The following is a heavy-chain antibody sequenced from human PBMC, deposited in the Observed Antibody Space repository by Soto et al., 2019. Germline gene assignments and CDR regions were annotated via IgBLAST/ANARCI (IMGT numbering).Heavy chain of an antibody. J-gene: IGHJ4*02. Sequence: SGPTLVNPTQTLTLTCTFSGFSLNTRGVGVGWIRQPPGKALEWLALISWDGEKRYSPSLKSRLTITKDTSENQVVLTMTNMDPVDTATYYCAHRFGCSSTSCYPYCGGDCYLWGVFDYWGQGTLVTVSS. D-gene: IGHD2-21*02. CDR3: AHRFGCSSTSCYPYCGGDCYLWGVFDY. CDR2: ISWDGEK. V-gene: IGHV2-5*02. CDR1: GFSLNTRGVG.